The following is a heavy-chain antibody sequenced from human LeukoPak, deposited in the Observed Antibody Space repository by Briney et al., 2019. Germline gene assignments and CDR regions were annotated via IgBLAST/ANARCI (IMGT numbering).Heavy chain of an antibody. CDR1: GYTFTSYG. CDR2: ISAYNGNT. V-gene: IGHV1-18*01. Sequence: ASVKVSCKASGYTFTSYGISWVRQAPGQGLEWMGWISAYNGNTNYAQKLQGRVTMTTDTSTSTAYMELRSLRSDDTAVYYCARDQWLVGYYYYGMDVWGQGTSVTVSS. CDR3: ARDQWLVGYYYYGMDV. J-gene: IGHJ6*02. D-gene: IGHD6-19*01.